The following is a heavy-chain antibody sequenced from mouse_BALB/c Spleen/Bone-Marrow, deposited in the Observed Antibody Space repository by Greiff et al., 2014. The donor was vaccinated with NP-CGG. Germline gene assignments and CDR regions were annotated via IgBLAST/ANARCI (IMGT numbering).Heavy chain of an antibody. CDR3: ARGGRLTGYYFDY. Sequence: QVHVKQSGAELVRPGSSVKISCKASGYAFSSYWMNWVKQRPGQGLEWIGQIYPGDGDTNYNGNFKDKATLTTDKSSTTAYMQLSSLTSEDSAVYFCARGGRLTGYYFDYWGQGTTLTVSS. CDR1: GYAFSSYW. J-gene: IGHJ2*01. CDR2: IYPGDGDT. D-gene: IGHD4-1*01. V-gene: IGHV1-80*01.